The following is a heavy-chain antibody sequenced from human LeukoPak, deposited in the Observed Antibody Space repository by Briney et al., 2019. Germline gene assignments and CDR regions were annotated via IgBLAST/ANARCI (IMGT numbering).Heavy chain of an antibody. CDR3: ARGGGGFNIYWYFDL. CDR2: MNSDGSSS. J-gene: IGHJ2*01. V-gene: IGHV3-74*01. CDR1: GFTFSSYS. Sequence: PGGSLRLSCAASGFTFSSYSMNWVRQTPGKGLEWVSRMNSDGSSSSYADSVKGRFTISRDNAKNTLYLQMNSLRAEDTAVYYCARGGGGFNIYWYFDLWGRGTLVTVSS. D-gene: IGHD5-24*01.